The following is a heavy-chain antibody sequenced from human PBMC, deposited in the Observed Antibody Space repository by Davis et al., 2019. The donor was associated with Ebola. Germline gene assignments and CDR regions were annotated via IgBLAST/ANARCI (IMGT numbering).Heavy chain of an antibody. V-gene: IGHV4-34*01. D-gene: IGHD3-16*01. CDR2: INHTGST. Sequence: SETLSLTCAVFGGSFSDYYWTWIRQPPGKGPEWIGEINHTGSTSYNPSLKSRVTISVDTSKNQFSLKLTSVTAADTAVYYCASFTFGRGGYWGQGTLVNVSS. J-gene: IGHJ4*02. CDR3: ASFTFGRGGY. CDR1: GGSFSDYY.